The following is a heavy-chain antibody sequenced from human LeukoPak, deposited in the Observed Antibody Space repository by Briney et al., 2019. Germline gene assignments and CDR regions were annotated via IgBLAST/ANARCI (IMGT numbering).Heavy chain of an antibody. CDR2: IYSGGST. V-gene: IGHV3-66*01. CDR3: ARDHDGYFDY. D-gene: IGHD3-3*01. J-gene: IGHJ4*02. CDR1: GFTVSSNY. Sequence: GGSLRLSCAASGFTVSSNYMSWVRLAPGKGLEWVSVIYSGGSTYYADSVKGRFTISRDNSKNTLYLQMNSLRAEDTAVYYCARDHDGYFDYWGQGTLVNVSS.